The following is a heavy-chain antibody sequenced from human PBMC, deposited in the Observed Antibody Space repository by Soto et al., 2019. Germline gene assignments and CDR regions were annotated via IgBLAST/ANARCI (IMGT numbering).Heavy chain of an antibody. J-gene: IGHJ5*02. CDR2: IYYSGST. D-gene: IGHD5-18*01. Sequence: SETLSLTCTVSGGSISSSTYYWGWIRQPPGKGLEWIGSIYYSGSTYYNPSLKSRVTISVDTSKNQFSLKLSSVTAAATVFYSCASIQLWLRCSAPWGQGPLVTFP. CDR3: ASIQLWLRCSAP. V-gene: IGHV4-39*01. CDR1: GGSISSSTYY.